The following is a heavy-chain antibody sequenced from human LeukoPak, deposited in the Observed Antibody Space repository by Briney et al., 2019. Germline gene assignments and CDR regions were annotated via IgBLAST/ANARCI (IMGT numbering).Heavy chain of an antibody. CDR1: GFTFSDHF. V-gene: IGHV4-38-2*01. Sequence: GSLRLSCAASGFTFSDHFMDWVRQPPGKGLEWIGSMCYGGTSYYNPSLKTRVTTSVDTSKNQFSLRVSSVTAADTAVYYCASLPKYVSALKAFDIWGQGTMVTVSS. CDR3: ASLPKYVSALKAFDI. CDR2: MCYGGTS. J-gene: IGHJ3*02. D-gene: IGHD2/OR15-2a*01.